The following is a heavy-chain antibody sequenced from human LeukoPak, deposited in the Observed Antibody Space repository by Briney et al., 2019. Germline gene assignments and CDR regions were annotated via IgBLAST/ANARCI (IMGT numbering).Heavy chain of an antibody. Sequence: SGTLSLTCTVSGGSISSGDYYWGWIRQPPGKGLEWIGYIYYSGSTYYNPSLKSRVTISVDTSKNQFSLKLSSVTAADTAVYYCARVGGVQLWDYYFDYWGQGTLVTVSS. CDR1: GGSISSGDYY. V-gene: IGHV4-30-4*01. CDR3: ARVGGVQLWDYYFDY. CDR2: IYYSGST. J-gene: IGHJ4*02. D-gene: IGHD5-18*01.